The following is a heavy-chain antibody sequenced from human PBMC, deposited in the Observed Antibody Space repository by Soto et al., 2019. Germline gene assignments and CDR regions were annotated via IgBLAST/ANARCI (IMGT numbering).Heavy chain of an antibody. CDR3: ARDRVAAAGTTVYYFDY. J-gene: IGHJ4*02. Sequence: SVKVSCKASGGTFSSYAISWVRQAPGQGLEWMGGIIPIFGTANYAQKFQGRVTITADESTSTAYMELSSLRSEDTAVYYCARDRVAAAGTTVYYFDYWGQGTLVTV. D-gene: IGHD6-13*01. CDR1: GGTFSSYA. CDR2: IIPIFGTA. V-gene: IGHV1-69*13.